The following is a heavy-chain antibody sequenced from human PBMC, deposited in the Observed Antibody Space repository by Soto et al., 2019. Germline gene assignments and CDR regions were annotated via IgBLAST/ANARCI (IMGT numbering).Heavy chain of an antibody. CDR1: GFTFSSYA. CDR3: AKPQNLAAGPPQGYFDY. J-gene: IGHJ4*02. Sequence: PGGSLRLSCAASGFTFSSYAMSWVRQAPGKGLEWVSAISGSGGSTYYADSVKGRFTISRDNSKNTLYLQMNSLRAEDTSVYYCAKPQNLAAGPPQGYFDYWGQGTLVTVSS. CDR2: ISGSGGST. D-gene: IGHD6-13*01. V-gene: IGHV3-23*01.